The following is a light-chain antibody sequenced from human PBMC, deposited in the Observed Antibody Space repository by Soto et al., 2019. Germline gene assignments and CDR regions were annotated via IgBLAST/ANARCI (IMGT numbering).Light chain of an antibody. J-gene: IGLJ3*02. CDR2: STN. CDR1: SGSVSTSYY. Sequence: QTVVTQEPSFSVSPGRTVTLTCGLSSGSVSTSYYPSWYQQTPGQAPRTLIYSTNIRFSGVPDRFSGSILGNKAALTITGAQADDESDYYCVLYMGSGTWVFGGGTKVTVL. CDR3: VLYMGSGTWV. V-gene: IGLV8-61*01.